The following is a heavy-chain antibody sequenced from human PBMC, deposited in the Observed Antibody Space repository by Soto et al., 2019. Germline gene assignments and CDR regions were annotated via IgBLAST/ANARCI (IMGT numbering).Heavy chain of an antibody. V-gene: IGHV4-31*03. D-gene: IGHD3-22*01. Sequence: SETLSLTCTVSGGSISSGGYYWSWIRQHPGKGLEWIGYIYYSGSTYYNPSLKSRVTISVDTSKNQFSLKLSSVTAADTAVYYCARYLDYDDSSRGASLHYFDYWGQGTLVTVSS. J-gene: IGHJ4*02. CDR1: GGSISSGGYY. CDR3: ARYLDYDDSSRGASLHYFDY. CDR2: IYYSGST.